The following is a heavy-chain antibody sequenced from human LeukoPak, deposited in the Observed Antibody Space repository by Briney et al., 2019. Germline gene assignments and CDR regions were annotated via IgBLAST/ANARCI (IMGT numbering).Heavy chain of an antibody. CDR1: GFTFSSYS. CDR2: ISSSSSYI. J-gene: IGHJ4*02. Sequence: GGSLRLSSAASGFTFSSYSMNWVRQAPGKGLEWVSSISSSSSYIYYADSVKGRFTISRDNAKNSLYLQMNSLRAEDTAVYYCAREEVGATRIDYWGQGTLVTVSS. D-gene: IGHD1-26*01. V-gene: IGHV3-21*01. CDR3: AREEVGATRIDY.